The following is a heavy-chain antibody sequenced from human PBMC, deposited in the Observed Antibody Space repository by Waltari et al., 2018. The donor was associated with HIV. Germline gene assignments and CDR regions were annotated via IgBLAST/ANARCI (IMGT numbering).Heavy chain of an antibody. CDR1: GFSFSSYS. D-gene: IGHD1-20*01. CDR3: ARDRTRYYFDS. CDR2: ISTSISAI. J-gene: IGHJ4*02. V-gene: IGHV3-48*01. Sequence: EVQLVESGGGLVQPGGSLRLSCTASGFSFSSYSMNWVRQAPGKGLEWVSYISTSISAIFYADSVKGRFTISRDTAKNSLYLQMNSLRAEDTAVYYCARDRTRYYFDSWGQGTLVTVSS.